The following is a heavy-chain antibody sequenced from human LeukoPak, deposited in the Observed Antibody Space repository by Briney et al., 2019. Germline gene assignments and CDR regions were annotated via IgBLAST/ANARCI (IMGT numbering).Heavy chain of an antibody. CDR3: ARIVEWMRDAFDI. CDR1: GGTFSSYA. J-gene: IGHJ3*02. CDR2: INTDNGQT. V-gene: IGHV1-18*01. D-gene: IGHD2-15*01. Sequence: ASVKVSCKASGGTFSSYAISWVRQAPGQGLEWVGLINTDNGQTQYAQNVQDRISVTTDISTNTVYMELMSLGSDDTAVYYCARIVEWMRDAFDIWGQGTMVTVSS.